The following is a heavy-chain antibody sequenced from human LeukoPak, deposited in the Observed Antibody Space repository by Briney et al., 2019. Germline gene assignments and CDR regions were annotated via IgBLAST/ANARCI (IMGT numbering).Heavy chain of an antibody. Sequence: GGSLRLSCAASGFTFSDYGMNWVRQTPGKGLEWLAFIQNDGSNTFYADSVKGRFTISRDNAKNSLYLQMNSLRAEDTAVYYCARSRGYAANWFDPWGQGTLVTVSS. CDR3: ARSRGYAANWFDP. J-gene: IGHJ5*02. CDR1: GFTFSDYG. D-gene: IGHD5-12*01. V-gene: IGHV3-33*05. CDR2: IQNDGSNT.